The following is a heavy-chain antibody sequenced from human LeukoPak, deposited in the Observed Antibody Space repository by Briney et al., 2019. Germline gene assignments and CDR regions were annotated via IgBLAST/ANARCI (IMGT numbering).Heavy chain of an antibody. CDR2: IYHSGST. V-gene: IGHV4-38-2*01. D-gene: IGHD5-24*01. J-gene: IGHJ3*02. Sequence: PSETLSLTCAVSGYSTSSGYYWGWIRQPPGKGLEWIGSIYHSGSTYYNPSLKSRVTISVDTSKNQFSLKLSSVTAADTAVYYCARAPATISSAFDIWGQGTMVTVSS. CDR3: ARAPATISSAFDI. CDR1: GYSTSSGYY.